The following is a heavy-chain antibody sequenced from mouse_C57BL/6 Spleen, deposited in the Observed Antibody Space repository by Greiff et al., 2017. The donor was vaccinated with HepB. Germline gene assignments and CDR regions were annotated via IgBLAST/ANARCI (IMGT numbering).Heavy chain of an antibody. D-gene: IGHD2-4*01. CDR3: TRDGITTLMDY. CDR1: GYTFTDYE. CDR2: IDPETGGT. J-gene: IGHJ4*01. V-gene: IGHV1-15*01. Sequence: VQLQQSGAELVRPGASVTLSCKASGYTFTDYEMHWVKQTPVHGLEWIGAIDPETGGTAYNQKFKGKAILTADKSSSTAYMELRSLTSEDSAVYYCTRDGITTLMDYWGQGTSVTVSS.